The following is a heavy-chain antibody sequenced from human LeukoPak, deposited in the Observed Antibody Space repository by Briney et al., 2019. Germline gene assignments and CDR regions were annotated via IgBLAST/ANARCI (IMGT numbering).Heavy chain of an antibody. J-gene: IGHJ4*02. CDR3: TTDGVGVEGATYDN. Sequence: GESLRLSCAASGFTFTTYWMSWVRQAPGKGLEWVGRIKAKAHGGTIEYAAPVKGRFTISRDDSKNTLYLQMNSLKTEDTAVYYCTTDGVGVEGATYDNWGQGTLVSVSS. D-gene: IGHD1-26*01. CDR1: GFTFTTYW. V-gene: IGHV3-15*01. CDR2: IKAKAHGGTI.